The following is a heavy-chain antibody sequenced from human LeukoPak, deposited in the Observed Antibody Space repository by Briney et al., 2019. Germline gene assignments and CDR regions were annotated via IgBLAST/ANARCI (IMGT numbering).Heavy chain of an antibody. V-gene: IGHV4-59*08. D-gene: IGHD4-11*01. CDR2: IYYSGIT. J-gene: IGHJ4*02. Sequence: SETLSLTCSVSGAXINSYYCSWIRQPPGKGLEWLGYIYYSGITNYNPSLKSRVTISVDTSRNQFSLKLSSVTAADTAVYYCARGMTTVTHWGQGTLVTVSS. CDR3: ARGMTTVTH. CDR1: GAXINSYY.